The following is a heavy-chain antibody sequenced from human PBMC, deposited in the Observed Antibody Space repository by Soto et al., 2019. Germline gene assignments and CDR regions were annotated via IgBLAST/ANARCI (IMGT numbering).Heavy chain of an antibody. CDR1: GFTFSSYG. J-gene: IGHJ6*02. CDR2: IWYDGSNK. CDR3: ARDPYDFWSGPTYYYYGMDV. V-gene: IGHV3-33*01. D-gene: IGHD3-3*01. Sequence: GGSLRLSCAASGFTFSSYGMHWVRQAPGKGLEWVAVIWYDGSNKYYADSVKGRFTISRDNSKNTLYLQMNSLRAEDTAVYYCARDPYDFWSGPTYYYYGMDVWGQGTTVNVSS.